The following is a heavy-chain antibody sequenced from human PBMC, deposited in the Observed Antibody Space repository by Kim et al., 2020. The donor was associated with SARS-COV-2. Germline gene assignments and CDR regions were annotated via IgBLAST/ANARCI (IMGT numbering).Heavy chain of an antibody. CDR2: IYHSGST. D-gene: IGHD6-19*01. Sequence: SETLSLTCTVSGYSISSGYYWGWIRQPPGKGLEWIGSIYHSGSTYYNPSLKSRVTISVDTSKNQFSLKLSSVTAADTAVYYCAEGGVAGTRRWWYYWGQGTLVTVSS. V-gene: IGHV4-38-2*02. CDR1: GYSISSGYY. CDR3: AEGGVAGTRRWWYY. J-gene: IGHJ4*02.